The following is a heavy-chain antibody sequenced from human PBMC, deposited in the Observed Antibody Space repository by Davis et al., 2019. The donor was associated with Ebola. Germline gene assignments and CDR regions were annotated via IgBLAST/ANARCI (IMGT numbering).Heavy chain of an antibody. CDR3: ASPHQIRGRNYFDC. J-gene: IGHJ4*02. CDR1: GGSFSDYY. V-gene: IGHV4-34*01. D-gene: IGHD3/OR15-3a*01. CDR2: INRRGRA. Sequence: PSETLSLTCAVYGGSFSDYYWSWIRQRPGKGLEWIGEINRRGRAYYNPSLKSRVTISVDPSKNQFSLELSSVTAADTAVYYCASPHQIRGRNYFDCWSQGTLVTVSS.